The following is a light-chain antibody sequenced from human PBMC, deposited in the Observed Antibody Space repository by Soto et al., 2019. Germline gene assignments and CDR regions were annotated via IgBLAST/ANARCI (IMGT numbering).Light chain of an antibody. Sequence: SVLTQPPSASGTPGQRVTISCSGSSSNIGSNNVNWYQQLPGTAPKLLIYSNNQRPSGVPDRFSGSKSGTSASLAISGLQSEDEADYYCASWHDSLNGRVFGGGTKLTVL. V-gene: IGLV1-44*01. CDR1: SSNIGSNN. CDR3: ASWHDSLNGRV. J-gene: IGLJ2*01. CDR2: SNN.